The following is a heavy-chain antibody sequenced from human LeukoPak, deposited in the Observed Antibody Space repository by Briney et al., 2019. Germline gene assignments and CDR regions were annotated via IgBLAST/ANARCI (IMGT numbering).Heavy chain of an antibody. V-gene: IGHV1-69*04. CDR2: IIPILGIA. J-gene: IGHJ4*02. CDR1: GGTFSSYA. D-gene: IGHD3-22*01. Sequence: ASVNVSCKASGGTFSSYAISWVRQAPGQGLEWMGRIIPILGIANYAQKFQGRVTITADKSTSTAYMELSSLRSEDTAVYYCARDRDGGYGLFDYWGQGTLVTVSS. CDR3: ARDRDGGYGLFDY.